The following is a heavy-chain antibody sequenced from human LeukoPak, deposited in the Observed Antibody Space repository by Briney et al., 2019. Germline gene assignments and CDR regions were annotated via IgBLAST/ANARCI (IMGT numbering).Heavy chain of an antibody. Sequence: SQTLSLTCAISGDSVSINSAAWNWIRQSPSRGLEWLGRTYYRSKWYNDYAVSVKSRITINPDTSKNQFSLQLNSVTPEDTAVYYCARDYLSGSYYYYYYYMDVWGKGTTVTVSS. CDR3: ARDYLSGSYYYYYYYMDV. D-gene: IGHD1-26*01. CDR2: TYYRSKWYN. V-gene: IGHV6-1*01. CDR1: GDSVSINSAA. J-gene: IGHJ6*03.